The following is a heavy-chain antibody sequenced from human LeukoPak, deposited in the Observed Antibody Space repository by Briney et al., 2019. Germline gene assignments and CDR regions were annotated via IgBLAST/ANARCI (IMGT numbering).Heavy chain of an antibody. J-gene: IGHJ3*02. CDR1: GGTFSSYA. V-gene: IGHV1-69*04. CDR3: ARDRPNSGSRGDYAFDI. Sequence: GASVKVSCKASGGTFSSYAISWVRQAPGQGLEWMGRIIPILGIANYAQKFQGRVTITADKSTSTAYMELSSLRSEDTAVYYCARDRPNSGSRGDYAFDIWGQGTMVTVSS. CDR2: IIPILGIA. D-gene: IGHD1-26*01.